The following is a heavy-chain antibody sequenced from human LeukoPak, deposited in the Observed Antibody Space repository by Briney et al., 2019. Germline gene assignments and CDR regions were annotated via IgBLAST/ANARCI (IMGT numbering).Heavy chain of an antibody. CDR2: INADDGNT. CDR3: ARGIVVKPSANWFDP. D-gene: IGHD2-2*01. CDR1: GYLFPTYA. J-gene: IGHJ5*02. V-gene: IGHV1-3*01. Sequence: GASVKVSFKTSGYLFPTYAIHWVRPAPGRGLEWMGLINADDGNTRYSQRFQGRVTITRDTSANTAYMELSSLRFEDTAVYYCARGIVVKPSANWFDPWGQGTPVTVSS.